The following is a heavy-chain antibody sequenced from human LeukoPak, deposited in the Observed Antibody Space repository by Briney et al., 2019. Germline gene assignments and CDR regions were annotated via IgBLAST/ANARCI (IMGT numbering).Heavy chain of an antibody. CDR3: ARTLNRDDAFDI. Sequence: GASVKVSCKASGYTFTGYYMHWVRQAPGQGLEWMGWINPNSGGTNYAQKFQGRVTMTRDTSISTAYMELSRPRSDDTAVYYCARTLNRDDAFDIWGQGTMVTVSS. V-gene: IGHV1-2*02. D-gene: IGHD1-14*01. J-gene: IGHJ3*02. CDR1: GYTFTGYY. CDR2: INPNSGGT.